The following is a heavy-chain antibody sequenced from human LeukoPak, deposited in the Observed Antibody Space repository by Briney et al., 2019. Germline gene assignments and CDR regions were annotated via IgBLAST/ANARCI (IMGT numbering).Heavy chain of an antibody. Sequence: GGSLRLSCAASGFTFNNYGMTWVRHAPGEGLEWVSALSGSGGRTYYADSVKGRFTISRDNSKNTLYLQMNSLRADDTAVYYCAKVGPREDFDYWGQGTLVTVSS. CDR2: LSGSGGRT. CDR1: GFTFNNYG. D-gene: IGHD5-24*01. V-gene: IGHV3-23*01. J-gene: IGHJ4*02. CDR3: AKVGPREDFDY.